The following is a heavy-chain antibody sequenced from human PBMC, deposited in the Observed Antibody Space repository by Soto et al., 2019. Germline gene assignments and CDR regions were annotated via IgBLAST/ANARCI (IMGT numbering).Heavy chain of an antibody. D-gene: IGHD3-22*01. CDR3: AKLWGTSTYDSSGYPIDY. Sequence: GGSLRLSCAASGFTFSSYGMHWVRQAPGKGLEWVAVISYDGSNKYYADSVKGRFTISRDNSKNTLYLQMNSLRAEDTAVYYCAKLWGTSTYDSSGYPIDYWGQGTLDTVSS. V-gene: IGHV3-30*18. CDR2: ISYDGSNK. J-gene: IGHJ4*02. CDR1: GFTFSSYG.